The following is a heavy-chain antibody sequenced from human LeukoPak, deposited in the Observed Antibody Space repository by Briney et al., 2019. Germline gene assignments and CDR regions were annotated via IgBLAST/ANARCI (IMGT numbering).Heavy chain of an antibody. CDR2: ISGGGDST. V-gene: IGHV3-23*01. CDR1: GFTFSNYA. CDR3: ARASTGNDY. Sequence: GGSLRLSCAASGFTFSNYAMSWVRQAPGKGLEWVSAISGGGDSTYYADSVKGRFTISVDNSKNTLNLQMNSVKTEDTAVYYCARASTGNDYWGQGTLVTVSS. J-gene: IGHJ4*02. D-gene: IGHD1-14*01.